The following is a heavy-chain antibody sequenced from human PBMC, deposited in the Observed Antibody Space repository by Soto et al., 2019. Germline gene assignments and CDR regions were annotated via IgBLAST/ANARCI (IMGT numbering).Heavy chain of an antibody. V-gene: IGHV4-31*03. CDR2: IYYSGST. D-gene: IGHD4-17*01. CDR1: GGSITRGGYY. J-gene: IGHJ4*02. Sequence: QVQLQESGPGLVKPSQTLSLTCTVSGGSITRGGYYWSWIRQHPGKGLEWIGYIYYSGSTYYNPSLKSRVNISLDTSKNQFSLNLSSVTAADTATYYCARAVRLRLDNWGQGTLVTVSS. CDR3: ARAVRLRLDN.